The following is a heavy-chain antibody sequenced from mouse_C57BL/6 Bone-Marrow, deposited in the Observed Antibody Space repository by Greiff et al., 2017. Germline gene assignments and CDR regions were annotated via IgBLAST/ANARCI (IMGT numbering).Heavy chain of an antibody. CDR1: GFTFSSYA. Sequence: EVKVVESGGGLVKPGGSLKLSCAASGFTFSSYAMSWVRQTPEKRLEWVATISDGGSYTYYPDNVKGRFTISRDNAKNNLYLQMSHLKSEDTAMYYCARDSGQRRLNYFDYWGQGTTLTVSS. J-gene: IGHJ2*01. CDR3: ARDSGQRRLNYFDY. CDR2: ISDGGSYT. V-gene: IGHV5-4*01. D-gene: IGHD3-2*02.